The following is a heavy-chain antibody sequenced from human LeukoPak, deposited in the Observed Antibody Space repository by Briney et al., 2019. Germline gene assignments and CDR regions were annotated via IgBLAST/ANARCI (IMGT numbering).Heavy chain of an antibody. CDR3: ARARITMVRGVIWWFDP. CDR2: INHSGST. V-gene: IGHV4-34*01. D-gene: IGHD3-10*01. CDR1: GGSFSGYY. Sequence: SETLSLTCAVYGGSFSGYYWSWLRQPPGKGLEWLGEINHSGSTNYNPSLKSRVTISVDTSKNQFSLKLSSVTAADTAVYYCARARITMVRGVIWWFDPWGQGTLVTVSS. J-gene: IGHJ5*02.